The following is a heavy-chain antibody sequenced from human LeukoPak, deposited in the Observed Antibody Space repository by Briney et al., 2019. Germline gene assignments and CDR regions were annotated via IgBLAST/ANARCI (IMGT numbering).Heavy chain of an antibody. Sequence: GGSLRLSCAASELTVSSNCMSWVRQAPGKGLEWVSFIYSGGDTYYADSVKGRFTISRDNSKNTFHLQMNSLRAEDTAVYYCARRAGDYSHPYDYWGQGTLVTVSS. CDR2: IYSGGDT. CDR1: ELTVSSNC. V-gene: IGHV3-53*01. CDR3: ARRAGDYSHPYDY. J-gene: IGHJ4*02. D-gene: IGHD3-22*01.